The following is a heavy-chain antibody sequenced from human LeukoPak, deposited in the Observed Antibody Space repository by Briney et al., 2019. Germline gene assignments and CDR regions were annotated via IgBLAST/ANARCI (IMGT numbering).Heavy chain of an antibody. Sequence: ASVKVSCKASGYTFTGYYMHWVRQAPGQGLEWMGWVNPNSGGTNYAQKFQGRVTMTRDTSISTAYMELSRLRSDDSAVYYCARDRGFGYSYGQGDYWGQGTLVTVSS. D-gene: IGHD5-18*01. V-gene: IGHV1-2*02. CDR3: ARDRGFGYSYGQGDY. CDR1: GYTFTGYY. J-gene: IGHJ4*02. CDR2: VNPNSGGT.